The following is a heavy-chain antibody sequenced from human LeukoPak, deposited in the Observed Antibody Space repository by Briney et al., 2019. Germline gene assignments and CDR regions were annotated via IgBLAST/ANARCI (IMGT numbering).Heavy chain of an antibody. D-gene: IGHD3-10*01. Sequence: GGSLRLSCAASGFTFSSYWVHWVRQAPGKGLVWVSRINSDGSSTSYADSVKGRFTISRDNAKNTLYLQMNSLRAEDTAVYYCARAESYGSGSYRGMDVWGKGTTVTVSS. CDR3: ARAESYGSGSYRGMDV. V-gene: IGHV3-74*01. J-gene: IGHJ6*04. CDR2: INSDGSST. CDR1: GFTFSSYW.